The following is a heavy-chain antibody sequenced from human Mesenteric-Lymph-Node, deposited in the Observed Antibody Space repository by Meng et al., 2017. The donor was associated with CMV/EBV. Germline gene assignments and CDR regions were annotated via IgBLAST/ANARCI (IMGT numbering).Heavy chain of an antibody. CDR3: SRGLGATTTEYGMDV. Sequence: GESLKISCAASGFTFGSYSMNWVRQAPGKGLEWVSSFTSSSYIYYADSVKGRFTISRDNAKNSLCLQMNSLRVEDTAVYYCSRGLGATTTEYGMDVWGQGTTVTVSS. V-gene: IGHV3-21*01. J-gene: IGHJ6*02. CDR1: GFTFGSYS. CDR2: FTSSSYI. D-gene: IGHD1-14*01.